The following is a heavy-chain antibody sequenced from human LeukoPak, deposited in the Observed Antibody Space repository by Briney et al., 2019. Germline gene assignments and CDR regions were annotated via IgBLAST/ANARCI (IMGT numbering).Heavy chain of an antibody. CDR2: ISWNSGSI. CDR3: AKAGYYDILTGPFDY. V-gene: IGHV3-9*01. CDR1: GFTFSSYS. D-gene: IGHD3-9*01. Sequence: GGSLRLSCAASGFTFSSYSMNWVRQAPGKGLEWVSGISWNSGSIGYADSVKGRFTISRDNAKNSLYLQMNSLRAEDTALYYCAKAGYYDILTGPFDYWGQGTLVTVSS. J-gene: IGHJ4*02.